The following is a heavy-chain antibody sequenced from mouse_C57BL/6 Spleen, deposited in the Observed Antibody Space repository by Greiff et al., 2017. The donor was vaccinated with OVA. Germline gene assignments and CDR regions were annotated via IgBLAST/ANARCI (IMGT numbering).Heavy chain of an antibody. Sequence: LVESGPELVKPGASVKISCKASGYAFSSSWMNWVKQRPGKGLEWIGRIYPGDGDTNYNGKFKGKATLTADKSSSTAYMQLSSLTSEDSAVYFCARPGDPYYYAMDYWGQGTSVTVSS. CDR2: IYPGDGDT. J-gene: IGHJ4*01. CDR3: ARPGDPYYYAMDY. CDR1: GYAFSSSW. V-gene: IGHV1-82*01.